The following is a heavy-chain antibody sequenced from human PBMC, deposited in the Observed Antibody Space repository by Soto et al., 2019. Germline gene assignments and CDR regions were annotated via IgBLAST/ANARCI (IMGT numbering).Heavy chain of an antibody. Sequence: EVQLVESGGGLVQPGGSLRLSCAASGFTFRSYWMHWVRQVPGKGLVWVSRIDSDGSSTNYADSVKGRFTISRDNAKNTVYRQMNGQRTEDTGVYYGANPVAAAGRHLYFYGLDAWGQGTTVTVSS. J-gene: IGHJ6*01. CDR3: ANPVAAAGRHLYFYGLDA. D-gene: IGHD6-25*01. CDR2: IDSDGSST. V-gene: IGHV3-74*01. CDR1: GFTFRSYW.